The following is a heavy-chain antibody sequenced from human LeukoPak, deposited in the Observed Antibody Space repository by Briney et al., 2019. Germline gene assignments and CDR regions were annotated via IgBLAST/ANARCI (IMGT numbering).Heavy chain of an antibody. D-gene: IGHD3-3*01. CDR3: ASTYYDFWSGYPSGAFDI. V-gene: IGHV4-39*07. J-gene: IGHJ3*02. Sequence: SETLSLTCTVSGGSISSSSYYWGWIRQPPGKGLEWIGSIYYSGSTYYNPSLKSRVTISVDTSKNQFSLKLSSVTAADTAVYYCASTYYDFWSGYPSGAFDIWGQGTMVTVSS. CDR2: IYYSGST. CDR1: GGSISSSSYY.